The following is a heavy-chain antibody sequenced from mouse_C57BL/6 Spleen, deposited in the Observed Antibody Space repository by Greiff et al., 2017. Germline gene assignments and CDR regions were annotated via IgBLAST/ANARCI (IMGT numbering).Heavy chain of an antibody. CDR3: ARDRDYYGSSYDYFDY. Sequence: EVKLMESGPGLVKPSQSLSLTCSVTGYSITSGYYWNWIRQLPGNKLEWMGYISYDGSNNYNPSLKNRISITRDTSKNQFFLKLNSVTTEDTATYYCARDRDYYGSSYDYFDYWGQGTTLTVSS. V-gene: IGHV3-6*01. CDR1: GYSITSGYY. D-gene: IGHD1-1*01. CDR2: ISYDGSN. J-gene: IGHJ2*01.